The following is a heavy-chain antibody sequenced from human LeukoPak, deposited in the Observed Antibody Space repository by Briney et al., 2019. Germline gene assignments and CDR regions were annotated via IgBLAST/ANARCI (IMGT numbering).Heavy chain of an antibody. D-gene: IGHD3-22*01. CDR3: ARATEGGDYYDSSGLASDI. J-gene: IGHJ3*02. CDR2: IYYSGST. CDR1: GGSISSSSYY. V-gene: IGHV4-39*01. Sequence: SETLSLTCTVSGGSISSSSYYWGWIRQPPGKGLEWIGSIYYSGSTYYNPSLKSRVTISVDTSKNQFSLKLSSVTAADTAVYYCARATEGGDYYDSSGLASDIWGQGTMVTVSS.